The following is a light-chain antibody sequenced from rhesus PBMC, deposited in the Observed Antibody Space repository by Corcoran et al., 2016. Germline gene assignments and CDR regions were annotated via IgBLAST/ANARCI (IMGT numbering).Light chain of an antibody. J-gene: IGKJ3*01. CDR3: LQHNSYPFT. CDR1: QGISNY. CDR2: AAS. Sequence: DIQMTQSPSSLSASVGDTVTITCRASQGISNYLTWFQQKPGKAPKLLFYAASCLESGAPSRSSGSGSGTEFTLTISSLQPEDFAAYYCLQHNSYPFTFGPGTKLDIK. V-gene: IGKV1-28*01.